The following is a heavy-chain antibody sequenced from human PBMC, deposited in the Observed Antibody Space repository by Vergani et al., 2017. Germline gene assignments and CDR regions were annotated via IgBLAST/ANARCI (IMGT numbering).Heavy chain of an antibody. V-gene: IGHV3-21*01. CDR3: ARRLVVAYYYYYYGMDV. Sequence: EVQMVESGGGLVKPGGSLRLSCVASGFTFSHYSMNWVRQAPGKGLEWVSSISSSSSTIYYADSVKGRFTISRDNAKNSLYLQMNSLRAEDTAVYYCARRLVVAYYYYYYGMDVWGQGTTVTVSS. D-gene: IGHD2-21*01. CDR2: ISSSSSTI. J-gene: IGHJ6*02. CDR1: GFTFSHYS.